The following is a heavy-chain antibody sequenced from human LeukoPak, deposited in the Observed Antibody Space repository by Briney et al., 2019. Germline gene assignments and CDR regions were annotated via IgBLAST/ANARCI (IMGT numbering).Heavy chain of an antibody. V-gene: IGHV3-23*01. CDR1: GFTFNNYA. CDR2: ISNRGSTI. Sequence: GGSLRLSCAASGFTFNNYAVAWVRQTPEKGLEWVSVISNRGSTIHYADSVKGRFTISRDNSKNTLYLQMNSLRAEDTAVYYCARDYDYWGQGTLVTVSS. CDR3: ARDYDY. J-gene: IGHJ4*02.